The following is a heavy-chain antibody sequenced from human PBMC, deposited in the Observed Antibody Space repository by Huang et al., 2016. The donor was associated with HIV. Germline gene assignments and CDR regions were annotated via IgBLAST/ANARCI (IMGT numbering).Heavy chain of an antibody. Sequence: EVQLVESGGGLAQPGGSLRLSCVAFGYTFSTYSMNWVGQAPGKGLEWVSYISKTSGATSYAESVKGRFTVSRDNVKNSLYLQMNRLRVEDTAMYYCVRDSSSGLQLRYWGQGALVIVS. CDR1: GYTFSTYS. D-gene: IGHD3-22*01. CDR2: ISKTSGAT. V-gene: IGHV3-48*01. CDR3: VRDSSSGLQLRY. J-gene: IGHJ4*02.